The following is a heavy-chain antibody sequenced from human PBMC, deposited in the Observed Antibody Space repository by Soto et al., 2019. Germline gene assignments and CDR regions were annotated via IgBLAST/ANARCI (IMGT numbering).Heavy chain of an antibody. J-gene: IGHJ6*02. CDR1: GFTFSNAW. D-gene: IGHD6-6*01. Sequence: GGSLRLSCAASGFTFSNAWMNWVRQAPGKGLEWVGRIKSKTDGGTTDYAAPVKGRFTISRDDSKNTLYLQMNSLKTEDTAVYYCTTGEAARAYYYYYYGMDVWGQGTTVTVSS. CDR2: IKSKTDGGTT. V-gene: IGHV3-15*07. CDR3: TTGEAARAYYYYYYGMDV.